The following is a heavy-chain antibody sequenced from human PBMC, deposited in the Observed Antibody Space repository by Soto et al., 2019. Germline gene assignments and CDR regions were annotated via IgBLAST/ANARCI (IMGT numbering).Heavy chain of an antibody. CDR2: INAGNGNT. D-gene: IGHD2-2*02. J-gene: IGHJ6*02. Sequence: ASVKVSCKASGYTFTSYAMHWVRQAPGQRLEWMGWINAGNGNTKYSQKFQGRVTITRDTSASTAYMELSSLRSEDTAVYYCARSGGYCSSTSCYKTGIDYYYYGMDVWGQGTTVTVSS. CDR1: GYTFTSYA. V-gene: IGHV1-3*01. CDR3: ARSGGYCSSTSCYKTGIDYYYYGMDV.